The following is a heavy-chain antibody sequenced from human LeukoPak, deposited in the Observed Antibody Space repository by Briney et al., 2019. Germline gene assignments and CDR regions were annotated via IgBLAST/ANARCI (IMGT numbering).Heavy chain of an antibody. V-gene: IGHV3-74*01. CDR1: GFTFSTYW. Sequence: GGSLRLSCAASGFTFSTYWMHWVRQAQGKGLEWVARIKGDGSSTSYADSVKGGFTISRDNAKNTLYLQMNSLRAEDTAVYYCATGNYYDSRGYYTFGHWGQGTLVTVSS. CDR3: ATGNYYDSRGYYTFGH. J-gene: IGHJ1*01. D-gene: IGHD3-22*01. CDR2: IKGDGSST.